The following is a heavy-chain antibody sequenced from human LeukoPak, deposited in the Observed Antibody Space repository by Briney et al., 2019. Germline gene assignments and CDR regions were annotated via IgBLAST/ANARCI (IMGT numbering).Heavy chain of an antibody. CDR2: LRGNGERT. CDR1: GFMFDIYA. D-gene: IGHD4-17*01. Sequence: GGSLRLSCSASGFMFDIYAMSWVRQAPGKGLEWVSTLRGNGERTHYADSVKGRFTISRDNSKNTLYLQMNSLRAEDTAVYYCARAGDYVRALLDYWGQGTLVTVSS. V-gene: IGHV3-23*01. J-gene: IGHJ4*02. CDR3: ARAGDYVRALLDY.